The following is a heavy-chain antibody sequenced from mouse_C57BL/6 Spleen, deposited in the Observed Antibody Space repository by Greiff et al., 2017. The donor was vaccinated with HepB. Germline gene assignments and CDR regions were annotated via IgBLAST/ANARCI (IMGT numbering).Heavy chain of an antibody. V-gene: IGHV3-6*01. CDR3: AREGSTGDWYFDV. J-gene: IGHJ1*03. CDR1: GYSITSGYY. Sequence: EVKLVESGPGLVKPSQSLSLTCSVTGYSITSGYYWNWIRQFPGNKLEWMGYISYDGSNNYNPSLKNRISITRDTSKNQFFLKLNSVTTEDTATYYCAREGSTGDWYFDVWGTGTTVTVSS. CDR2: ISYDGSN. D-gene: IGHD4-1*02.